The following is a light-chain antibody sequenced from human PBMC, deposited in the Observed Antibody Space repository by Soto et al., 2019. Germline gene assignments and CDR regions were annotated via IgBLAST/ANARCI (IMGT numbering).Light chain of an antibody. Sequence: DIVLTQSPGTLSLSPGERATLSCRASQSVSSNLAWYQQKPGQAPRLLIYGGSTRASGTPVRFSGSESGTEFTLTISSLEPEDFAVYYCQQRSNWPITFGQGTRLEIK. J-gene: IGKJ5*01. CDR3: QQRSNWPIT. CDR2: GGS. CDR1: QSVSSN. V-gene: IGKV3-11*01.